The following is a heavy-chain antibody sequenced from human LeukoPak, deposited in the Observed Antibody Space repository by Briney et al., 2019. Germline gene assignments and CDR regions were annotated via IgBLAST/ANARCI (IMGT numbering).Heavy chain of an antibody. Sequence: PSETLSLTCAVYGGSFSGYYWSWIRQPPGKGLEWIGEINHSGSTNYNPSLKSRVTISVDTSKNQFSLKLSSVTAADTAVYYCARKGRVQNYYYGMDVWGQGTTVTVSS. J-gene: IGHJ6*02. V-gene: IGHV4-34*01. CDR3: ARKGRVQNYYYGMDV. D-gene: IGHD2-15*01. CDR1: GGSFSGYY. CDR2: INHSGST.